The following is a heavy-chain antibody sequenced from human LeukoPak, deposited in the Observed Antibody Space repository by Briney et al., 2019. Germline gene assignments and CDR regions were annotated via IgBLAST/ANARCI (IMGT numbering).Heavy chain of an antibody. J-gene: IGHJ4*02. CDR3: AATTQGTGGDFDY. CDR1: GYMFTGYY. V-gene: IGHV1-2*02. Sequence: SVKVSCKTCGYMFTGYYMHWVRQAPGQGREWMGWINPKSGATNYAQKFQGRVTMTRDTSITTAYMELYRLTSDDTAVFYCAATTQGTGGDFDYWGQGTLVTVSA. D-gene: IGHD7-27*01. CDR2: INPKSGAT.